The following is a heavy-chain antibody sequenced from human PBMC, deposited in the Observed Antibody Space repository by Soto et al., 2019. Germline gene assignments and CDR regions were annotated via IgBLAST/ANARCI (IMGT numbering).Heavy chain of an antibody. CDR3: ARGELPHYYYYGMDV. CDR2: IIPIFGTA. J-gene: IGHJ6*02. V-gene: IGHV1-69*06. D-gene: IGHD2-21*01. Sequence: SVKVSCKASGGTFSSYAISWVRQAPGQGLEWMGGIIPIFGTANYAQKFQGRVTIAADKSTSTAYMELSSLRSEDTAVYYCARGELPHYYYYGMDVWGQGTTVTVSS. CDR1: GGTFSSYA.